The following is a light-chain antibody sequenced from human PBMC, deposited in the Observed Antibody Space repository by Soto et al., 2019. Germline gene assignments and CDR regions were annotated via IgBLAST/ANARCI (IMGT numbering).Light chain of an antibody. CDR1: QIVNSNY. J-gene: IGKJ5*01. Sequence: VLTQSAWAVSLSPGERATLSCRAIQIVNSNYLAWYQHKPGQSPRFLIYGASRRATGIPDRFSGSGTGTDFTLTISRVEPEDVAIYYCQQYSKSPITFGQGTRLEIK. CDR3: QQYSKSPIT. CDR2: GAS. V-gene: IGKV3-20*01.